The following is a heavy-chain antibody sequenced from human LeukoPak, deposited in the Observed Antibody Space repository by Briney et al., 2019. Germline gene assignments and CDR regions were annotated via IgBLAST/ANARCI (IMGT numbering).Heavy chain of an antibody. V-gene: IGHV1-2*02. D-gene: IGHD5-18*01. CDR2: INPNSGGT. CDR3: ARERGRIQLWLQYY. J-gene: IGHJ4*02. CDR1: GYTFTVYY. Sequence: ASVKVSFKASGYTFTVYYMHWVRQAPGQGREWMGWINPNSGGTNYAQKFQGRVTMTRDTSISTAYMELSRLRSDDTAVYYRARERGRIQLWLQYYWGQGTLVTVSS.